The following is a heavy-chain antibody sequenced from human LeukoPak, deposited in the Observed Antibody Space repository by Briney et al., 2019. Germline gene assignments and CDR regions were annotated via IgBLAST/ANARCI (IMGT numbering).Heavy chain of an antibody. CDR3: ARHLAELRGRSWPYYYYYYLDV. V-gene: IGHV4-34*01. J-gene: IGHJ6*03. CDR2: INHSGSS. Sequence: PSETLSLTCAVSKASYIGDSWSWIRQPPGKGLEWIGEINHSGSSNYNPSLKSRVTISADTSRNEVSLRLTSVTAADTAVYYCARHLAELRGRSWPYYYYYYLDVWGTGTTVTISS. CDR1: KASYIGDS. D-gene: IGHD6-13*01.